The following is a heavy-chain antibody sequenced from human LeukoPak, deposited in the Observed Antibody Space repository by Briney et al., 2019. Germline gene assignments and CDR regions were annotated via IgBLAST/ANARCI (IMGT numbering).Heavy chain of an antibody. J-gene: IGHJ5*02. CDR1: GFTFSSSE. CDR3: ARRRDWFDP. Sequence: GGSLRLSCAASGFTFSSSEMNWVRQAPGKGLEWVSYIGSSGNAIYYADSVRGRFTISRDNAKNSLYPQMNSLRVEDTAVYYCARRRDWFDPWGQGTLVTVSS. V-gene: IGHV3-48*03. CDR2: IGSSGNAI.